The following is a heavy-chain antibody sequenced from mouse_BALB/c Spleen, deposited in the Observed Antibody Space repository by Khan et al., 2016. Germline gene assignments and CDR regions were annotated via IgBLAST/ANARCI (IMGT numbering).Heavy chain of an antibody. CDR2: IYPGDGDT. CDR1: GYTFTSYW. V-gene: IGHV1-87*01. CDR3: AKGGRAMDY. Sequence: QVQLQQPGAELARPGASVKLSCKASGYTFTSYWMQWVKQRPGQGLEWIGAIYPGDGDTRYTQKFKGKATLTADKSSNTAYMQLSSLASEDSAVYDCAKGGRAMDYWGQGTSVTVSS. J-gene: IGHJ4*01.